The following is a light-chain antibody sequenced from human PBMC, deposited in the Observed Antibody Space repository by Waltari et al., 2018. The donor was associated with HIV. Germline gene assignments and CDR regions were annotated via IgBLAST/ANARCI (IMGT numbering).Light chain of an antibody. V-gene: IGLV3-25*03. J-gene: IGLJ3*02. CDR1: ALANHY. Sequence: SNELTQPHSVSVSPGKTARITCSGDALANHYTYWFKQRQGQSPVLVIYKDTERPSGIPERFSGSRSGTTVKLTISGVQAEDEADYYCQSGGSSGSWVFGGGTKLTVL. CDR3: QSGGSSGSWV. CDR2: KDT.